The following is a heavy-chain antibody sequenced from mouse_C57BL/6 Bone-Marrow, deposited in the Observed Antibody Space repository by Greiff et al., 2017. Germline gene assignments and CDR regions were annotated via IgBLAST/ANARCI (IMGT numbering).Heavy chain of an antibody. CDR1: GYTFTSYW. J-gene: IGHJ3*01. CDR2: IDPSDSYT. Sequence: QVQLKQPGAELVMPGASVKLSCKASGYTFTSYWMHWVKQRPGQGLAWIGEIDPSDSYTNYNQKFKGKSTLTVDKSSSTAYMQLSSLTSEDSAVYYCARDFGYYVWFAYWGQGTLVTVSA. CDR3: ARDFGYYVWFAY. V-gene: IGHV1-69*01. D-gene: IGHD2-3*01.